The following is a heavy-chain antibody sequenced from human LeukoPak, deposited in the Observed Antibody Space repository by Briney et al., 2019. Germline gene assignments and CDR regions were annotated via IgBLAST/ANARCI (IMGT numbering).Heavy chain of an antibody. CDR3: ARDEVGHYALAL. CDR1: GGSLKNHY. D-gene: IGHD4-17*01. Sequence: SETLSLTCAVSGGSLKNHYLTWIRQSPGKRLEWIGLINSAGTTVYDPSLKSRVSISIDTSKNQFSLTMRSMTATDTAVYYCARDEVGHYALALWGQGTPATVSS. V-gene: IGHV4-34*01. CDR2: INSAGTT. J-gene: IGHJ5*02.